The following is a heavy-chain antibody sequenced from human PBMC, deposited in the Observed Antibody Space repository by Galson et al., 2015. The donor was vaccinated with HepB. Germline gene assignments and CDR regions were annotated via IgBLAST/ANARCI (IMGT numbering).Heavy chain of an antibody. CDR1: GFTFGTYA. J-gene: IGHJ4*02. Sequence: SLRLSCAASGFTFGTYAMSWVRQAPGKGLEWVSAISGSVASTYYADSVKGRFTISRDNSMNTLYLQVNSLRVEDTAVYYCAKEGGSRGYDPFDYWGQGTLVTVSS. V-gene: IGHV3-23*01. D-gene: IGHD5-12*01. CDR2: ISGSVAST. CDR3: AKEGGSRGYDPFDY.